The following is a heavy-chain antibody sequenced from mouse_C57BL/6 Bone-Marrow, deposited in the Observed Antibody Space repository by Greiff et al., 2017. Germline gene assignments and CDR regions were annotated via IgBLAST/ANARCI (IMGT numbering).Heavy chain of an antibody. V-gene: IGHV3-6*02. CDR3: AREDYGSDY. D-gene: IGHD1-1*01. CDR1: GYSITSGYY. Sequence: EVQLQESGPGLVKPSQSLSLTCSVTGYSITSGYYWNWIRQFPGNKLEWMGSISYDGSNNYNPSLKNRISITRDTSKNQFFLELNPVTTEDTATYYCAREDYGSDYWGQGTTLTVSS. CDR2: ISYDGSN. J-gene: IGHJ2*01.